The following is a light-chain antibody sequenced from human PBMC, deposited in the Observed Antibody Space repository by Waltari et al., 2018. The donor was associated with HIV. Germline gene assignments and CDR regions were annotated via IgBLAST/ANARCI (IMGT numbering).Light chain of an antibody. J-gene: IGKJ5*01. CDR1: QSISSY. Sequence: DIQMTQSPSSLSASVGDRVTITCRASQSISSYLNWYQQKPGKAPKLLIYAASSLQSGVPSRFSGSGSGTDFTLTISSLQPEDFATYDCQQSYSTPRITFGQGTRLEIE. CDR2: AAS. CDR3: QQSYSTPRIT. V-gene: IGKV1-39*01.